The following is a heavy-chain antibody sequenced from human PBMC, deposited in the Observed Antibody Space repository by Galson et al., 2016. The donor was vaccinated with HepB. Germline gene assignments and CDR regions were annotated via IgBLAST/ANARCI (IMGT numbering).Heavy chain of an antibody. Sequence: SETLSLTCTVPGGSISSYYWSWIRQPPGKGLEWIGYIYYSGSTNYNPSLKSRVTISVDTSKNQFSLKLSSVTAADTAVYYCARRRNYYDSSGYYYDWFDPWGQGTLVTVSS. V-gene: IGHV4-59*08. CDR1: GGSISSYY. CDR2: IYYSGST. D-gene: IGHD3-22*01. CDR3: ARRRNYYDSSGYYYDWFDP. J-gene: IGHJ5*02.